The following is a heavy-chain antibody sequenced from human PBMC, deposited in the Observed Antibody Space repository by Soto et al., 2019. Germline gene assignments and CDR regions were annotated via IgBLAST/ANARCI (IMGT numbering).Heavy chain of an antibody. D-gene: IGHD2-2*01. CDR3: VTPMVDIVVVPAAIWLGDGMDV. V-gene: IGHV3-35*01. J-gene: IGHJ6*02. CDR1: GFTFSNSD. Sequence: PGGSLRLSCAASGFTFSNSDMNWVHQAPGKGLEWVSGVSWNGSRTHYADSVKGRFITSRDNSRNTLYLQTNSLRAEDTAVYYCVTPMVDIVVVPAAIWLGDGMDVWGQGTTVTVSS. CDR2: VSWNGSRT.